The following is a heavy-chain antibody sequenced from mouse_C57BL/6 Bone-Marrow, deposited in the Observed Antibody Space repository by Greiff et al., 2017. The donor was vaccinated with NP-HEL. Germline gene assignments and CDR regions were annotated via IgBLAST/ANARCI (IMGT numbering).Heavy chain of an antibody. V-gene: IGHV14-4*01. CDR1: GFNIKDDY. CDR2: IDPENGDT. Sequence: DVKLQESGAELVRPGASVKLSCTASGFNIKDDYMHWVKQRPEQGLEWIGWIDPENGDTEYASKFQGKATITADTSSNTAYLQLSSLTSEDTAVYYCTTYYYGSSYSAWFAYWGQGTLVTVSA. D-gene: IGHD1-1*01. J-gene: IGHJ3*01. CDR3: TTYYYGSSYSAWFAY.